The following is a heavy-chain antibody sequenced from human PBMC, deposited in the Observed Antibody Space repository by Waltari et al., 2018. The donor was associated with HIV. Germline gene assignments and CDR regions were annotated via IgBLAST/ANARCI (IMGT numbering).Heavy chain of an antibody. CDR1: GGSISSSSYS. J-gene: IGHJ4*02. CDR2: IYYSGST. CDR3: ARDPHYYDSSGVDY. D-gene: IGHD3-22*01. V-gene: IGHV4-39*07. Sequence: QLQLQESGPGLVKPSETLSPPCTVPGGSISSSSYSWGGIRRPPGKGLEWIGSIYYSGSTYYNPSLKSRVTISVDTSKNQFSLKLSSVTAADTAVYYCARDPHYYDSSGVDYWGQGTLVTVSS.